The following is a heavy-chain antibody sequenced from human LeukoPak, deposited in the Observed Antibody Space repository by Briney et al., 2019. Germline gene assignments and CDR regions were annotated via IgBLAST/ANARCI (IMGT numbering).Heavy chain of an antibody. D-gene: IGHD4-17*01. Sequence: GGSLRLSCAASGFTFSSYEMNWVRQAPGKGLEWISYISSSGSTIYYADSVKGRFTISRDNAKNSLYLQMNSLRAEDTAVYYCATGSEGLRFDYWGQGTLDTVSS. CDR1: GFTFSSYE. V-gene: IGHV3-48*03. CDR3: ATGSEGLRFDY. J-gene: IGHJ4*02. CDR2: ISSSGSTI.